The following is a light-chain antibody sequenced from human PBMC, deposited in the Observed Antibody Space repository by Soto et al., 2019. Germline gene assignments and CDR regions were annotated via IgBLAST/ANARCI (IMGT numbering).Light chain of an antibody. Sequence: EIVLTQSPATLSLSPGERATLSCRASQSVSSYLAWYQQKPGQAPRLLIYDASTRATGIPARFSGSGSGTDFTLTITSLEPEGFAVYYCQQRSNWPPTFGQGTKVEIK. CDR3: QQRSNWPPT. CDR2: DAS. V-gene: IGKV3-11*01. J-gene: IGKJ1*01. CDR1: QSVSSY.